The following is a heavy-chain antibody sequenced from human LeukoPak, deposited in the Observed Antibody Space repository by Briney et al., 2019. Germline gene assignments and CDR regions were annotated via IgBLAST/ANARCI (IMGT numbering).Heavy chain of an antibody. Sequence: SETLSLTCTVSGGSISSSSYYWGWIRQPPGKGLEWIGSIHYSGSTNYNPSLKSRVTISVDTSKNQFSLKLSSVTAADTAVYYCARGRWFGEERAEDWGQGTLVTVSS. CDR3: ARGRWFGEERAED. CDR1: GGSISSSSYY. J-gene: IGHJ4*02. CDR2: IHYSGST. D-gene: IGHD3-10*01. V-gene: IGHV4-39*07.